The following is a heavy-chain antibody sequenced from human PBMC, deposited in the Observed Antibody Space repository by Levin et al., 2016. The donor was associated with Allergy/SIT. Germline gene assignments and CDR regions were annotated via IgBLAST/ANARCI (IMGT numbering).Heavy chain of an antibody. D-gene: IGHD3-16*01. CDR2: IYYSGST. Sequence: SETLSLTCTVSGGSISSSSYYWGWIRQPPGKGLEWIGSIYYSGSTNYNPSLKSRVTISVDTSKNQFSLKLSSVTAADTAVYYCARGLRSYYYYYYGMDVWGQGTTVTVSS. J-gene: IGHJ6*02. CDR1: GGSISSSSYY. V-gene: IGHV4-39*07. CDR3: ARGLRSYYYYYYGMDV.